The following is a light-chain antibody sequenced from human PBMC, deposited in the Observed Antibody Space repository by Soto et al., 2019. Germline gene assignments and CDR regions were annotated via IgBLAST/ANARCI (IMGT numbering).Light chain of an antibody. CDR3: SSYGGSNYYV. Sequence: QSALTQPPSASGSPGQSVTISCTGTSSDVGGYNYVSWYQQHPGKAPKLMIYEVSKRPSGVPDRFSGSKSGNTASLTVSGLQAEDEAYYYGSSYGGSNYYVFGTGTKVTVL. CDR2: EVS. CDR1: SSDVGGYNY. J-gene: IGLJ1*01. V-gene: IGLV2-8*01.